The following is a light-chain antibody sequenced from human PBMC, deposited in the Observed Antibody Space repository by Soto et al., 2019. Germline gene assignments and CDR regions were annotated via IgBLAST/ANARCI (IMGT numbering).Light chain of an antibody. CDR1: QSISSW. V-gene: IGKV1-5*03. J-gene: IGKJ1*01. CDR3: QQYNSYPT. CDR2: KAS. Sequence: DIQMTQSPSTLSASVGDRVTITCRASQSISSWLAWYQQKPGKAPKLLIYKASSLESGVPSRFSGIGSGTEFTLTISSLQPDDCATYYCQQYNSYPTFGQGTKVEIK.